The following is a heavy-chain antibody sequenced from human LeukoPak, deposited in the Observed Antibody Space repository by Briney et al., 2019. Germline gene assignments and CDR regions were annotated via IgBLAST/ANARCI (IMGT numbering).Heavy chain of an antibody. CDR1: GFTFNIYG. CDR3: ARDGYYDLGYFDL. Sequence: GGSLRLSCAASGFTFNIYGMHWVRQAPGKGLEWVSSISSSSSYIYYADSVKGRFTISRDNAKNSLYLQMNSLRAEDTAVYYCARDGYYDLGYFDLWGRGTLVTVSS. J-gene: IGHJ2*01. V-gene: IGHV3-21*01. D-gene: IGHD3-22*01. CDR2: ISSSSSYI.